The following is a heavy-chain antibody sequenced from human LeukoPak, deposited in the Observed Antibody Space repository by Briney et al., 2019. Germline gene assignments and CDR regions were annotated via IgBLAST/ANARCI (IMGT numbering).Heavy chain of an antibody. CDR1: GYTLTGYY. J-gene: IGHJ4*02. V-gene: IGHV1-2*02. CDR2: INPNSGGT. Sequence: ASVKVSCKASGYTLTGYYMHWVRQAPGQGLEWMGWINPNSGGTNYAQKFQGRVTMTRDTSISTAYMELSRLRSDDTAVYYCARAEPSYSYGYEFDYWGQGTLVTVSS. CDR3: ARAEPSYSYGYEFDY. D-gene: IGHD5-18*01.